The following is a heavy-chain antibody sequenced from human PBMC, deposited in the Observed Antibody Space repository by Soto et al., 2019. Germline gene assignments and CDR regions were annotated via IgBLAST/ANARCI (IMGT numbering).Heavy chain of an antibody. CDR2: ISGYNGNT. D-gene: IGHD5-18*01. CDR1: GYTFSNYG. Sequence: QVQLVQSGAEVKKPGASVKVSCKASGYTFSNYGISWVRQGPGQGLEWMGWISGYNGNTHYEEKVQDRIKMTTDTNTITTNLGPRILRADDTAVYFCARDPGFGFGYSYVFAIDVWGQATTVTVSS. CDR3: ARDPGFGFGYSYVFAIDV. V-gene: IGHV1-18*01. J-gene: IGHJ6*02.